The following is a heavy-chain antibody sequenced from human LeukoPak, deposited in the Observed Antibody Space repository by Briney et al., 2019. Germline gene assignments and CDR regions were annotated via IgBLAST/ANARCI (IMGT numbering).Heavy chain of an antibody. Sequence: ASVKVSCKASGGTFSSYAISWVRQAPGQGLEWMGGIIPIFGTANYAQKFQGRVTITADKSTSTAYMELSSLRSEDTAVYYCARVWVQRWDFDPWGQGTLVTVSS. D-gene: IGHD6-19*01. CDR3: ARVWVQRWDFDP. V-gene: IGHV1-69*06. CDR2: IIPIFGTA. J-gene: IGHJ5*02. CDR1: GGTFSSYA.